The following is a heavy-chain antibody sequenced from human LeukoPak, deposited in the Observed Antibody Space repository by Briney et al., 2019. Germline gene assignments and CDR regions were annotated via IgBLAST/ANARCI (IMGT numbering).Heavy chain of an antibody. V-gene: IGHV4-34*01. CDR2: INHSGST. D-gene: IGHD6-13*01. J-gene: IGHJ6*02. CDR3: ARGPNDIAAAGLYGMDV. CDR1: GGSFSGYY. Sequence: SETLSLTCAVYGGSFSGYYWSWIRQPPGKGLEWIGEINHSGSTNYNPSLKSRLTISVDTSKHQFSLKLSSVTAADTAVYYCARGPNDIAAAGLYGMDVWGQGTTVTVSS.